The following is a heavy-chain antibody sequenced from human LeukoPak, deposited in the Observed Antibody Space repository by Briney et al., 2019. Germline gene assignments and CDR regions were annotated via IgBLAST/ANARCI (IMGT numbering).Heavy chain of an antibody. V-gene: IGHV4-34*01. CDR2: INHSGST. D-gene: IGHD3-22*01. Sequence: SETLSLTCAVYGGSFSGYYWSWIRQPPGKGLEWIGEINHSGSTNYNPSLKSRVTISVDTSKNQFSLKLSSVTAADTAVYYCARHGPNYYDSSGYYNWGQGTLVTVSS. CDR1: GGSFSGYY. J-gene: IGHJ4*02. CDR3: ARHGPNYYDSSGYYN.